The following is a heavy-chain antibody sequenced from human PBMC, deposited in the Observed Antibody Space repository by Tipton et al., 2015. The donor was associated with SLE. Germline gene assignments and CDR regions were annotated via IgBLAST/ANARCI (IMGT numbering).Heavy chain of an antibody. D-gene: IGHD1-1*01. CDR2: IYYSGGT. CDR3: ARYYLPNWRLDL. J-gene: IGHJ2*01. V-gene: IGHV4-59*01. CDR1: GGSMSTYY. Sequence: LRLSCTVSGGSMSTYYWSWIRLPPGKGLEWIGYIYYSGGTSYNPSLNSRVTISVDTSRNQFSLKLTSVTAADSAVYYCARYYLPNWRLDLWGRGTLVTVSS.